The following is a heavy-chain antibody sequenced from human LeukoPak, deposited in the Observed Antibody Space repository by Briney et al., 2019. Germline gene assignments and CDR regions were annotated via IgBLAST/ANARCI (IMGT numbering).Heavy chain of an antibody. CDR1: GFNFSSYA. Sequence: GGSLRLSCAASGFNFSSYAMHWVRQAPGKGLEWVAVISYDGNNKYYADSVKGRFTISRDNSKNTLYLQMSSLRAEDTAVYYCASSRSGWIYFDYWGQGTLVTVSS. CDR2: ISYDGNNK. V-gene: IGHV3-30*15. J-gene: IGHJ4*02. D-gene: IGHD6-19*01. CDR3: ASSRSGWIYFDY.